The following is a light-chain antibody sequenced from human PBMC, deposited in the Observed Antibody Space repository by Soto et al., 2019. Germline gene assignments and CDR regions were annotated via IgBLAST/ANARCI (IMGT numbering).Light chain of an antibody. CDR3: QQYYNWPRT. V-gene: IGKV3-15*01. Sequence: EIGMTQSAASLSVAPGERATLXCRASQSVSSYLDWSQHKPGKAPRLLTAGSSTRATGIPARFSGSGSGTEFTLTISSLQPEDFAVYYGQQYYNWPRTFGQGTKVDIK. CDR2: GSS. CDR1: QSVSSY. J-gene: IGKJ1*01.